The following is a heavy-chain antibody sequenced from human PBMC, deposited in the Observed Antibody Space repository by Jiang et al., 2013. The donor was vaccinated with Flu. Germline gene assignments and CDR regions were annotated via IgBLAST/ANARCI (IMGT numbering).Heavy chain of an antibody. V-gene: IGHV4-30-2*01. CDR1: VXPSARXVTP. D-gene: IGHD2-2*02. CDR2: IYHSGST. Sequence: KPSQTLSLTCAVSVXPSARXVTPELGSGSTXKGLEWIGYIYHSGSTYYNPSLKSRVTISVDRSKNQFSLKLSSVTAADTAVYYCARGGYCSSTSCYIPDAFDIWGQGTMVTVSS. J-gene: IGHJ3*02. CDR3: ARGGYCSSTSCYIPDAFDI.